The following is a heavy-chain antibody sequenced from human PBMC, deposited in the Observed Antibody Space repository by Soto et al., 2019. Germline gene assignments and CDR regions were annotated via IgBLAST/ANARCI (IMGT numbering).Heavy chain of an antibody. V-gene: IGHV3-74*01. CDR3: VRTSLVVAAATREDY. Sequence: EVQLVESGGGLVQPGGSLRLSCAASGFTFSSYWMHWVRQAPGKGLVWVSRINSDGSSTSDADSVKGRFTISRDSAKNTLNLQMKSLRAEDTAVYYCVRTSLVVAAATREDYCGQGTLVTVSS. CDR2: INSDGSST. CDR1: GFTFSSYW. D-gene: IGHD2-15*01. J-gene: IGHJ4*02.